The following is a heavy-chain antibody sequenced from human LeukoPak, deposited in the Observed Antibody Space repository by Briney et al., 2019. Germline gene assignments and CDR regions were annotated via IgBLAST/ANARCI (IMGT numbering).Heavy chain of an antibody. D-gene: IGHD3-16*01. V-gene: IGHV3-23*01. Sequence: PGGSLRLSCAASGFASGFTFSDYAVSWVRQAPGKGLEWVSVIGYSGGSTYYADSVKGRFTISRDNSKNTLYLQMNSLRAEDTAVYYCAKVLRQWTHALLFDYWGQGTLVTVSS. CDR3: AKVLRQWTHALLFDY. J-gene: IGHJ4*02. CDR2: IGYSGGST. CDR1: GFTFSDYA.